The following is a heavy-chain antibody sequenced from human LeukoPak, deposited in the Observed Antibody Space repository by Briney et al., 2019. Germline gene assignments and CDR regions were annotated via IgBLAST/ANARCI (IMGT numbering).Heavy chain of an antibody. V-gene: IGHV3-48*03. CDR3: ASSYYYASGSFEP. CDR2: ISSSGSTI. J-gene: IGHJ5*02. Sequence: GGSLRLSCAASGFTFSSYEMNWVRQAPGKGLEWVSYISSSGSTIYYADSVKGRFTISRDNSKNTLYLQMNSLRAEDTAVYYCASSYYYASGSFEPWGQGTLVTVSS. CDR1: GFTFSSYE. D-gene: IGHD3-10*01.